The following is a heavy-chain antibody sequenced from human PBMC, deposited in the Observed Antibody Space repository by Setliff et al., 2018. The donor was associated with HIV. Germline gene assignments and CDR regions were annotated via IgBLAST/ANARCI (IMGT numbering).Heavy chain of an antibody. V-gene: IGHV1-18*01. Sequence: GASVKVSCKASGYTFNNYGISWVRQAPGQGLEWMGWINTHSGYTNYAQNVQGRVTMTTDTSTSTAYMELSSLRSEDTAVYYYAADRDDDYGFYRCAWGQGTLVTVSS. CDR3: AADRDDDYGFYRCA. D-gene: IGHD3-22*01. J-gene: IGHJ5*02. CDR2: INTHSGYT. CDR1: GYTFNNYG.